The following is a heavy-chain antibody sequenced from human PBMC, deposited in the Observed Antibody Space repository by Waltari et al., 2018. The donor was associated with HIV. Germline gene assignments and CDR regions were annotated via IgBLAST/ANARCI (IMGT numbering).Heavy chain of an antibody. CDR1: GVTFISPA. Sequence: VKLVQSGGGLVQPGGSLRLSCTASGVTFISPAMSRVRQTPGKGLQWVSTISGSGSHTYYADSAKGRFTISRDNSENTLFLQMTRLRVEDTARYFCAKDFDTSGLPYVVIDSWGQGTLVTVSS. V-gene: IGHV3-23*04. J-gene: IGHJ4*02. D-gene: IGHD3-22*01. CDR3: AKDFDTSGLPYVVIDS. CDR2: ISGSGSHT.